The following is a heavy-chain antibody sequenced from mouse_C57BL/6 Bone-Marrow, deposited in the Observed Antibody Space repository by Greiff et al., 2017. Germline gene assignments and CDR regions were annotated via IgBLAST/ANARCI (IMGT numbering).Heavy chain of an antibody. D-gene: IGHD1-1*01. CDR3: ARHVAGFAY. CDR1: GFTFSSYC. CDR2: ISSGGSYT. V-gene: IGHV5-6*01. Sequence: EVQLVESGGDLVKPGGSLKLSCAASGFTFSSYCMSWVRQTPDKGLEWVATISSGGSYTYYTDSVKGRVTISRDNAKNTLYLQMSSLKYEDTAMDYCARHVAGFAYWGQGTMVTVSS. J-gene: IGHJ3*01.